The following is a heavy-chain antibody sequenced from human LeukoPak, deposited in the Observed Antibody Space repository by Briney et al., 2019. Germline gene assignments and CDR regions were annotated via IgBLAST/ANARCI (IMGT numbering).Heavy chain of an antibody. D-gene: IGHD1-14*01. CDR2: IYYSGST. CDR3: ARENRGPEPDY. V-gene: IGHV4-61*01. CDR1: GGSVSSGSYY. Sequence: PSETLSLTCTVSGGSVSSGSYYWSWIRQPPGKGLEWIGYIYYSGSTNYNPSLKGRVTISADTSKNQFSLKLSSVTAADTAVYYCARENRGPEPDYWGQGTLVTVSS. J-gene: IGHJ4*02.